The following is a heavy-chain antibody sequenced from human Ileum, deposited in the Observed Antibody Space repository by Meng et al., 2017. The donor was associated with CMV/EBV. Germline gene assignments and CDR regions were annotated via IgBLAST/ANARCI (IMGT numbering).Heavy chain of an antibody. CDR1: GYNFSGYY. V-gene: IGHV1-2*06. CDR3: ARADVASPGKSDY. Sequence: CKTSGYNFSGYYMHWVRQAPGQGLEWIGRIHPNSGGTYYAQKFQGRVTLTRDTSIATGYMELSSLMSDDTAVYFCARADVASPGKSDYWGPGTLVTVSS. D-gene: IGHD6-13*01. CDR2: IHPNSGGT. J-gene: IGHJ4*02.